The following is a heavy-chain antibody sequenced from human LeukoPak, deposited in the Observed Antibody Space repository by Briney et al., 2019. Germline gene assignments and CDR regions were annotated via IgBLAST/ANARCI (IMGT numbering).Heavy chain of an antibody. D-gene: IGHD3-22*01. CDR3: ARHKSSGSYPLDY. J-gene: IGHJ4*02. V-gene: IGHV4-59*08. Sequence: SETLSLTCTVSGGSISTYFWSWIRQPPGKGLEWIGHIYFSGSTNYNPSLESRVTISVDTSKNQFSLTLSSVTAADTAAYYCARHKSSGSYPLDYWGQGILVTVSS. CDR2: IYFSGST. CDR1: GGSISTYF.